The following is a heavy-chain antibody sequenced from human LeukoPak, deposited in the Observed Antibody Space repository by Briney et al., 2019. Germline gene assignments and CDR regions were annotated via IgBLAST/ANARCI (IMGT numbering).Heavy chain of an antibody. V-gene: IGHV4-61*08. CDR3: ARDLGGVIVPFDY. CDR2: IYYSGST. D-gene: IGHD3-16*02. CDR1: GGSISSGGYY. Sequence: SETLSLTCTVSGGSISSGGYYWSWIRQPPGKGLEWIGYIYYSGSTNYNPSLKSRVTISVDTSKNQFSLKLSSVTAADTAVYYCARDLGGVIVPFDYWGQGTLVTASS. J-gene: IGHJ4*02.